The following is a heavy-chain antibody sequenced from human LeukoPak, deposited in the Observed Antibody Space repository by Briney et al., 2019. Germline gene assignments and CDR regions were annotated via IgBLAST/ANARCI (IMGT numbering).Heavy chain of an antibody. Sequence: GASVKVSCKASGYTFTSYDINWVRQAPGQGLEWMGRINPNSGGTNYAQKFQGRVTMTRDTSISTAYMELSRLRSDDTAVYYCARDRPDFGGKFRYYYMDVWGKGTTVTVSS. D-gene: IGHD4/OR15-4a*01. CDR3: ARDRPDFGGKFRYYYMDV. V-gene: IGHV1-2*06. CDR1: GYTFTSYD. J-gene: IGHJ6*03. CDR2: INPNSGGT.